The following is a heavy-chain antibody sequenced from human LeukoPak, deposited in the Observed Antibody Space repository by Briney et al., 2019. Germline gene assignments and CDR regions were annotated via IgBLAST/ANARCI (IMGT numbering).Heavy chain of an antibody. Sequence: PSETLSLTCTVSGGSISSYYWSWIRQPAGKGLEWIGRIYTSGSTNYNPSLKSRVTMSVDTSKNQFSLKLSSVTAADTAVYYCARDVLSGWSDYFDYWGQGTLVTVSS. D-gene: IGHD6-19*01. V-gene: IGHV4-4*07. J-gene: IGHJ4*02. CDR1: GGSISSYY. CDR2: IYTSGST. CDR3: ARDVLSGWSDYFDY.